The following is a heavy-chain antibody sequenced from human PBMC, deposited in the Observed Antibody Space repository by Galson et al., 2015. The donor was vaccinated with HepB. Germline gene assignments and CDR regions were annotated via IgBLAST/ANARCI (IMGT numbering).Heavy chain of an antibody. Sequence: SETLSLTCTVPTGSLDTYYWSWNRQPPGKRLEWIGYIYDTGSTNYNPSLKSRVTISLDTSRNQVSLKLTSVIAADTAMYYCARHWYTSNWYWVDPWGQGALVTVSS. J-gene: IGHJ5*02. CDR1: TGSLDTYY. D-gene: IGHD1-14*01. V-gene: IGHV4-59*08. CDR2: IYDTGST. CDR3: ARHWYTSNWYWVDP.